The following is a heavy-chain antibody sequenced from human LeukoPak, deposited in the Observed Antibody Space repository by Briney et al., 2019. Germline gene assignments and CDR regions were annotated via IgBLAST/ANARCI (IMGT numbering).Heavy chain of an antibody. CDR1: GFTFSSYA. D-gene: IGHD3-10*01. CDR2: ISGSGGGT. Sequence: GGSLRLSCAASGFTFSSYAMSWVRQAPGKGLAWVSAISGSGGGTYYADSVKGRFTISRDNSKNTLYLQMNSLRAEDTAVYYCAKTVVRGVIKNYFDYWGQGTLVTVSS. CDR3: AKTVVRGVIKNYFDY. J-gene: IGHJ4*02. V-gene: IGHV3-23*01.